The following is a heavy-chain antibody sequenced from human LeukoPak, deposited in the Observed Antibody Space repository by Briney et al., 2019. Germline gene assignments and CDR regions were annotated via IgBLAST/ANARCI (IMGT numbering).Heavy chain of an antibody. D-gene: IGHD4-17*01. CDR2: INGDGSTS. V-gene: IGHV3-74*01. CDR1: GFTFYSYW. J-gene: IGHJ4*02. Sequence: GGSLRLSCAASGFTFYSYWMHWVRQAPGKGLEWVSCINGDGSTSNYADSVKGRFTISRDNTKNTLYLQMNSLRAEDTAIYYCARDEPTVTTGPPVGSWGQGNLVTVSS. CDR3: ARDEPTVTTGPPVGS.